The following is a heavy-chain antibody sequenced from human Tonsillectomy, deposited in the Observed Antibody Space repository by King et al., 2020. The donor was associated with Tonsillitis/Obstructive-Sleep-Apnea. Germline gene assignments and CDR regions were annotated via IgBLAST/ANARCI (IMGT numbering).Heavy chain of an antibody. J-gene: IGHJ4*02. D-gene: IGHD2-2*01. Sequence: VQLQESGPGLVKPSETLSLTCTVSGGSISNYYWSWIRQPAGKGLEWVGRIYSSGTTNYNPSLKSRVTMSLDTSQNQFSLKLNSLTAADTAVYYCARAGYCSTTSCSPWHFDNWGQGTLVTVSS. V-gene: IGHV4-4*07. CDR3: ARAGYCSTTSCSPWHFDN. CDR2: IYSSGTT. CDR1: GGSISNYY.